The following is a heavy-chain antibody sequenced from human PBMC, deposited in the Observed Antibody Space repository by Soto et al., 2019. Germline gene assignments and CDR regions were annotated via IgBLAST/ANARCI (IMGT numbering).Heavy chain of an antibody. V-gene: IGHV4-39*01. J-gene: IGHJ6*02. CDR3: ARLNGYCISTNCHGDYGMDV. CDR2: IYSSENT. D-gene: IGHD2-2*03. CDR1: GGSVSSSSYS. Sequence: SETLSLTCTLSGGSVSSSSYSWGWIRQSPGKGLEWIGTIYSSENTYYNPSLMSRVTISVDTSKNEFSLKLSSVTAADTAVYYCARLNGYCISTNCHGDYGMDVWGQGTTVT.